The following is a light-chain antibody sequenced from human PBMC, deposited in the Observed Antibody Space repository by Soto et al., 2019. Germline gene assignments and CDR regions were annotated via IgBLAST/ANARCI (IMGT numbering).Light chain of an antibody. J-gene: IGLJ2*01. Sequence: QSVLTQPPSASGTPGQRVTISCSGSTSNIGSDTVNWYQQLPGTAPKLLIYRNTQRPSGVPDRFSGSKSGASASLAISGLQSEDEADYYCASWDVSLDVVVFGGGTKVTV. CDR1: TSNIGSDT. CDR3: ASWDVSLDVVV. CDR2: RNT. V-gene: IGLV1-44*01.